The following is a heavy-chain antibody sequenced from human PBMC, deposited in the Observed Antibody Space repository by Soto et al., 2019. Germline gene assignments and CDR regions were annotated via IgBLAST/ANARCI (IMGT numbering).Heavy chain of an antibody. D-gene: IGHD2-21*02. CDR2: ISGSGGST. CDR1: GFTFSSYA. J-gene: IGHJ6*02. CDR3: AKVVVVTAIASYYYYYGMDV. Sequence: EVQLLESGGGLVQPGGSLRLSCAASGFTFSSYAMSWVRQAPGKGLEWVSAISGSGGSTYYADSVKGRFTISRDNSKNTLYQQMNSLRAEDTAVYYCAKVVVVTAIASYYYYYGMDVWGQGTTVTVSS. V-gene: IGHV3-23*01.